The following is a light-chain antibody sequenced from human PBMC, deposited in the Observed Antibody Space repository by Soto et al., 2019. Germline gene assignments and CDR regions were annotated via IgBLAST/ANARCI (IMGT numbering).Light chain of an antibody. CDR2: DAS. CDR1: QCVSSY. CDR3: QQRSNFLS. J-gene: IGKJ4*01. Sequence: EIVLTQSPAPLPLAPGERDTLSCRSSQCVSSYLAWYQQKPGQAPRLLINDASNRATGIPARFSGSVSGTDFTLTISSLEPEDFAVYYCQQRSNFLSFGGGTKVEIK. V-gene: IGKV3-11*01.